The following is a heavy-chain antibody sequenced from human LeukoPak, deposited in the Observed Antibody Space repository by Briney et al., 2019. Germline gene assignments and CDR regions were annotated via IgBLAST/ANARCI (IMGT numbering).Heavy chain of an antibody. J-gene: IGHJ4*02. CDR2: IWYDGSNK. Sequence: PGGSLRLSCAASGFTFSSYGIHWVRQAPGKGLEWVAVIWYDGSNKYYADSVKGRFTISRDNSKNTLYLQMNSLRAEDTAVYYCAKFLEPRGLFDYWGQGTLVTVSS. V-gene: IGHV3-33*06. D-gene: IGHD1-1*01. CDR1: GFTFSSYG. CDR3: AKFLEPRGLFDY.